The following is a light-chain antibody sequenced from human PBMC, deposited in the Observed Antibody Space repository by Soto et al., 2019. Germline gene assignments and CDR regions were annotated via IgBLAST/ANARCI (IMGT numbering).Light chain of an antibody. Sequence: QSALTQPASVSGSPGQSITISCTGTSSDVGGYNYVSWCQQHPSKAPKLMIYDVSNRPSGVSNRFSGSKSGNTASLTISGLQAEDEADYYCSSYTSSNTGVFGGGTKVTV. V-gene: IGLV2-14*03. J-gene: IGLJ3*02. CDR3: SSYTSSNTGV. CDR2: DVS. CDR1: SSDVGGYNY.